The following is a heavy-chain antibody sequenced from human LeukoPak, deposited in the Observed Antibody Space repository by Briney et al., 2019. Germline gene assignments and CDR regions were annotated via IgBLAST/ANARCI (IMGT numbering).Heavy chain of an antibody. CDR2: INHSGST. D-gene: IGHD3-22*01. Sequence: SGTLSLTCAVYGGSLSGSYWSWIRQPPGKGLEWIGEINHSGSTNYNPSLKSRVTISVDTSKNQFSLKLSSVTAADTAVYYCARGLFYSYYYDSSGPKGAFDIWGQGTMVTVSS. CDR3: ARGLFYSYYYDSSGPKGAFDI. CDR1: GGSLSGSY. V-gene: IGHV4-34*01. J-gene: IGHJ3*02.